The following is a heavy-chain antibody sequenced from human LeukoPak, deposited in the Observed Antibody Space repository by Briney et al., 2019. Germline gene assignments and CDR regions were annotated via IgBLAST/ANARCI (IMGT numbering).Heavy chain of an antibody. D-gene: IGHD2-15*01. J-gene: IGHJ3*02. V-gene: IGHV1-69*05. Sequence: SVKVSCKASGGTFSSYAISWVRQAPGQGLEWMGGIIPIFGTANYAQKFQGRVTITTDESTSAAYMELSSLRSEDTAVYYCARGIVVVVAATLHDAFDIWGQGTMVTVSS. CDR2: IIPIFGTA. CDR1: GGTFSSYA. CDR3: ARGIVVVVAATLHDAFDI.